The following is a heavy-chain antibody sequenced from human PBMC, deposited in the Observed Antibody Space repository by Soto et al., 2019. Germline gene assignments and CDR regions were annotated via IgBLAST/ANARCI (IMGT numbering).Heavy chain of an antibody. D-gene: IGHD3-9*01. CDR1: GYNFSNYW. CDR2: IYPGDSKT. V-gene: IGHV5-51*01. Sequence: GESLKISCKGSGYNFSNYWIGWVRQMPGKGLEWMGIIYPGDSKTKYRPSFQGQVTISADKSISTAYLQWSSLKASDTAIYYCARCMYYDILTGHMAWGQGTLVTVSS. CDR3: ARCMYYDILTGHMA. J-gene: IGHJ5*02.